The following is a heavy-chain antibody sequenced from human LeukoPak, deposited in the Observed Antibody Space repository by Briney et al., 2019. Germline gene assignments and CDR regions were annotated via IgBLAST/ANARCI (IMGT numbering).Heavy chain of an antibody. V-gene: IGHV3-23*01. Sequence: GGSLRLSCAASGFTFSTYAMSWVRQAPGKGLEWVSAISGSGGSTYYADSVKGRFTISRDNSKNTLYLQMNSLRAEDTAVYYCARASKLTGVDIVATDYWGQGTLVTVSS. CDR3: ARASKLTGVDIVATDY. CDR2: ISGSGGST. J-gene: IGHJ4*02. D-gene: IGHD5-12*01. CDR1: GFTFSTYA.